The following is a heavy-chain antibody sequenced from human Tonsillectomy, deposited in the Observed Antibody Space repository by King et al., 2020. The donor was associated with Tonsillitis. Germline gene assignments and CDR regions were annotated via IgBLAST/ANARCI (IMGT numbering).Heavy chain of an antibody. D-gene: IGHD2-2*01. CDR3: ARPARIPSFFDY. V-gene: IGHV3-48*03. CDR2: MSSSGSII. Sequence: VQLVESGGGLVQPGGSLRLSCAASGFTFSSYEMNWVCQAPGKGLEWVSYMSSSGSIIYYADSVKGRFTISRDNAKNSLYLQMNSLRAEDTAVYYCARPARIPSFFDYWGQGTLVTVSS. CDR1: GFTFSSYE. J-gene: IGHJ4*02.